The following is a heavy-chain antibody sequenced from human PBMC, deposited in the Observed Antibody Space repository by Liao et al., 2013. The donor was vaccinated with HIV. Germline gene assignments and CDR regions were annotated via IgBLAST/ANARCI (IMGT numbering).Heavy chain of an antibody. J-gene: IGHJ4*02. V-gene: IGHV4-34*01. CDR3: ARGGGEPPAGYFGY. CDR2: INHSGRT. D-gene: IGHD2-21*01. CDR1: GGSFSGYS. Sequence: QVQLQQWGAGLLKPSETLSLTCAVYGGSFSGYSWNWIRQPPREGGVEWIGEINHSGRTNYNPSLKSRVTISADTSKNQFSLKLTSVTAADTAVYYCARGGGEPPAGYFGYWGQGSLVTVSS.